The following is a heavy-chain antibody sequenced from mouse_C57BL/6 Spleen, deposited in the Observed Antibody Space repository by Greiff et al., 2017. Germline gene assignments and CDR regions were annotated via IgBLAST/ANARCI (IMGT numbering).Heavy chain of an antibody. CDR1: GYTFTDYN. V-gene: IGHV1-22*01. CDR3: VYDEGYAMDY. CDR2: INPNNGGT. J-gene: IGHJ4*01. D-gene: IGHD2-12*01. Sequence: VQLQQSGPELVKPGASVKMSCKASGYTFTDYNMHWVKQSHGKSLEWIGYINPNNGGTSYNQKFKGKATLTVNKSSSTAYMELRSLTSEDSAVYYCVYDEGYAMDYWGQGTSVTVSS.